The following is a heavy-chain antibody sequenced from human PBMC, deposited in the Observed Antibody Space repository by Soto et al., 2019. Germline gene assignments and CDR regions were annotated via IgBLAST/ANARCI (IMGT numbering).Heavy chain of an antibody. D-gene: IGHD3-22*01. CDR3: ARDQGATYYYDSSGPFARGMDV. V-gene: IGHV4-4*02. Sequence: SETLSPTCAVSGGSISSSNWWSWVRQPPGKGLEWIGEIYHSGSTNYNPSLKSRVTISVDKSKNQFSLKLSSVTAADTAVYYCARDQGATYYYDSSGPFARGMDVWGQGTTVTVSS. J-gene: IGHJ6*02. CDR1: GGSISSSNW. CDR2: IYHSGST.